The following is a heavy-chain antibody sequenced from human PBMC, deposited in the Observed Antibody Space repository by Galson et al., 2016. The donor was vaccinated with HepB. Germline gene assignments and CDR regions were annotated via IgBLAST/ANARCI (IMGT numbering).Heavy chain of an antibody. CDR2: IYYSGST. CDR1: GGSISSSSYY. D-gene: IGHD2-15*01. CDR3: ARLRLDCRVGSCYSWFDY. Sequence: SETLSLTCTVSGGSISSSSYYWGWIRQPPGKGLEWIANIYYSGSTYYNPSLKSRVTISVDTSKNQFSLKVSPVTAADTAVYYCARLRLDCRVGSCYSWFDYWGQGTLVTVSS. V-gene: IGHV4-39*01. J-gene: IGHJ4*02.